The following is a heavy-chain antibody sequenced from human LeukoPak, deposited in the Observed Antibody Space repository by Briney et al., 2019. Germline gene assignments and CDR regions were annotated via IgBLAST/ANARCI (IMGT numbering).Heavy chain of an antibody. CDR1: GASISSGNSY. J-gene: IGHJ4*02. V-gene: IGHV4-39*01. D-gene: IGHD3-10*01. Sequence: KPSETLSLTCTVSGASISSGNSYWGWVRQPPGKGLEWIGNIYYSGSTYYNPSLKSRVTISVDTSKNQFSLKLSSVTAADTAVYYCARGFATMVRGVVLDFWGQGTLVTVSS. CDR3: ARGFATMVRGVVLDF. CDR2: IYYSGST.